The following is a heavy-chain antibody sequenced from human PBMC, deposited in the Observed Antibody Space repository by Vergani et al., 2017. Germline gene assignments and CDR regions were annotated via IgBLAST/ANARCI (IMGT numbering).Heavy chain of an antibody. D-gene: IGHD1-14*01. J-gene: IGHJ3*02. Sequence: VQLVESGGGLVQPGRSLRLSCAASGFTFSSYGMHWVRQAPGKGLEWVAVISYDGSNKYYADSVKGRFTISRDNSKNTLYLQMNSLRAEDTAVYYCAKGLHRAFDIWGQGTMVTVSS. CDR1: GFTFSSYG. V-gene: IGHV3-30*18. CDR3: AKGLHRAFDI. CDR2: ISYDGSNK.